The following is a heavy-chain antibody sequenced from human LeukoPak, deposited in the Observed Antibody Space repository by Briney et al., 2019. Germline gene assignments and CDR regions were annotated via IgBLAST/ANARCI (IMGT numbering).Heavy chain of an antibody. CDR3: ARDHYDFWSGYYLSPVHYYGMDV. J-gene: IGHJ6*02. CDR2: INHSGST. Sequence: PSETLSLTCAVYGGSFSGYYWSWIRQPPGKGLEWIGEINHSGSTYYNPSLKSRVTISVDTSKNQFSLKLSSVTAADTAVYYCARDHYDFWSGYYLSPVHYYGMDVWGQGTTVTVSS. V-gene: IGHV4-34*01. CDR1: GGSFSGYY. D-gene: IGHD3-3*01.